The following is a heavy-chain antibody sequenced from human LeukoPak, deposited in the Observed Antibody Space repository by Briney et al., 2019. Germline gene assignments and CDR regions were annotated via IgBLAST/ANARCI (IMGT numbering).Heavy chain of an antibody. CDR3: AKGIGYDWNYDYFDC. CDR2: ISGGGAYT. CDR1: GFTFSDYY. J-gene: IGHJ4*02. Sequence: GGSLRLSCAASGFTFSDYYMSWIRQASGKGLEWVSGISGGGAYTYYADSVKGRFTISRDNSKTTLYLQMNSLRAEDTAVYYCAKGIGYDWNYDYFDCWGQGTPVTVSS. D-gene: IGHD1-7*01. V-gene: IGHV3-23*01.